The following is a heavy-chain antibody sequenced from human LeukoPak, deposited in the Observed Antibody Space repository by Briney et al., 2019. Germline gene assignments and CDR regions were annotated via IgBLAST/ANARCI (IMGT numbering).Heavy chain of an antibody. Sequence: GESLKISCKGSGYSFTSYWIGWVRQMPGKGLEWMGIIYPGDSDTRYSPSFQGQVTISADKSISTAYLQWSSLKASDTAMYYCARSGHYYYDSSGSGFFDYWGQGTLVTVSS. CDR2: IYPGDSDT. D-gene: IGHD3-22*01. J-gene: IGHJ4*02. V-gene: IGHV5-51*01. CDR1: GYSFTSYW. CDR3: ARSGHYYYDSSGSGFFDY.